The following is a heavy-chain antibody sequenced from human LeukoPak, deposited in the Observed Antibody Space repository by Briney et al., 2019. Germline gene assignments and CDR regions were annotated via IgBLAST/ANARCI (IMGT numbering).Heavy chain of an antibody. Sequence: PSETLSLPCAVYGGSFSGYYWSWIRHPPGKGLEGIGEMNHSGCTNYNTSLKSRVTISVDTSKNQFSLKLSSVTAADTAVYYCARVGWNMGYWGQGTLVTVSA. J-gene: IGHJ4*02. CDR1: GGSFSGYY. V-gene: IGHV4-34*01. CDR2: MNHSGCT. CDR3: ARVGWNMGY. D-gene: IGHD1/OR15-1a*01.